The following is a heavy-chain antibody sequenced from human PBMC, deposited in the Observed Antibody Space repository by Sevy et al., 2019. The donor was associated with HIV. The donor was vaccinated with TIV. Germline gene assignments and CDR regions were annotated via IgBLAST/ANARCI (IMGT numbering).Heavy chain of an antibody. J-gene: IGHJ4*02. CDR2: IYHSGST. Sequence: SETLSLTCAVSGYSISSGYYWGWIRQPPGKGLEWIGSIYHSGSTYYNPSLKSRVTISVDTSKNQFSLKLSSVTAADTAVYYCARDQYYYDSSGYYYFGYWGQGTLVIVSS. CDR3: ARDQYYYDSSGYYYFGY. V-gene: IGHV4-38-2*01. D-gene: IGHD3-22*01. CDR1: GYSISSGYY.